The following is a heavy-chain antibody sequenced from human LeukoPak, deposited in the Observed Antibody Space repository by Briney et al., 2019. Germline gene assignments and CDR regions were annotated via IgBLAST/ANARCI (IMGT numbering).Heavy chain of an antibody. V-gene: IGHV4-59*01. Sequence: SETLSLTCTVPGGSISSYYWSWIRQPPGKGLEWIGYIYYSGSTNYNPSLKSRVTISVDTSKNQFSLKLSSVTAADTAVYYCARVSRRWLQLYYFDYWGQGTLVTVSS. CDR2: IYYSGST. CDR1: GGSISSYY. J-gene: IGHJ4*02. CDR3: ARVSRRWLQLYYFDY. D-gene: IGHD5-24*01.